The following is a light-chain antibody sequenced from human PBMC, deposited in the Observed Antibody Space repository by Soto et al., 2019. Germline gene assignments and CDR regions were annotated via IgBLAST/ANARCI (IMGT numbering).Light chain of an antibody. CDR2: DTS. V-gene: IGLV7-46*01. CDR1: TGAVTSGHY. CDR3: LITYSGARTYV. Sequence: AVVTQEPSLTLSPGGTITLTCGSSTGAVTSGHYPYWFQQKPGQAPRTLIYDTSNRHSWTPARFSGSLLGGKAALTLSGAQPEDEAEYYCLITYSGARTYVFGTGTKVNVL. J-gene: IGLJ1*01.